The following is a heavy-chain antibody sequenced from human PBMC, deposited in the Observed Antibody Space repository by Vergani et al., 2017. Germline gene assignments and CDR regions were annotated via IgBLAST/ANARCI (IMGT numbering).Heavy chain of an antibody. CDR1: GYSFTSYW. D-gene: IGHD6-19*01. J-gene: IGHJ6*02. V-gene: IGHV5-51*01. Sequence: EVQLVQSGAEVKKPGESLTISCKGSGYSFTSYWIGWVRQLPGKGLEWMGIIYPGDSDTRYSPSFQGQVTISADKSISTAYLQWSSRRAEDTAVYYCAKGESSGWGVESEQYYDDYGMDVWGQGTTVTVSS. CDR2: IYPGDSDT. CDR3: AKGESSGWGVESEQYYDDYGMDV.